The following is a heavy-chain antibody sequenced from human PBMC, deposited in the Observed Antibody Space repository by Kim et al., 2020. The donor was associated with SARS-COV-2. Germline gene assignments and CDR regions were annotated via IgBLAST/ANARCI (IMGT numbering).Heavy chain of an antibody. CDR1: GFTFSSYA. CDR3: AKGDRRTVTTRSAFDI. CDR2: ISGSGGST. V-gene: IGHV3-23*01. J-gene: IGHJ3*02. D-gene: IGHD4-17*01. Sequence: GGSLRLSCAASGFTFSSYAMSWVRQAPGKGLEWVSAISGSGGSTYYADSVKGRFTISRDNSKNTLYLQMNSLRAEDTAVYYCAKGDRRTVTTRSAFDIWGQGTMVTVSS.